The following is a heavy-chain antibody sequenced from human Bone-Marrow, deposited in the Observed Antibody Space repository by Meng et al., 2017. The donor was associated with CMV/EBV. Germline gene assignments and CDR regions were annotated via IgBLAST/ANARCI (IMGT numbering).Heavy chain of an antibody. D-gene: IGHD3-22*01. Sequence: GESLKISLAASGFTFSRYAMQWVRQAPGKGLEWVAVISYDGSNKYYADSVKGRFTISRDNSKNTLYLQKNSLRAEDTAVYYCAREKWLLQETTDDAFDIWAQGTMVTVSS. J-gene: IGHJ3*02. CDR1: GFTFSRYA. CDR2: ISYDGSNK. V-gene: IGHV3-30*04. CDR3: AREKWLLQETTDDAFDI.